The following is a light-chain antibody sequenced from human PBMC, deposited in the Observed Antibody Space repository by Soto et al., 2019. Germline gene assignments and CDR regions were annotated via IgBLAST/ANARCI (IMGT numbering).Light chain of an antibody. Sequence: DIQMTQSPSSLSASVGDRVTITCRASQTISTYVNWYQQKPGKATKLLIYAASTLQSGVPSRFSGSGSGTDFTLTINSLQPEDFATYYCQQSHGIPYTFGQGTKLEIK. J-gene: IGKJ2*01. CDR2: AAS. CDR1: QTISTY. V-gene: IGKV1-39*01. CDR3: QQSHGIPYT.